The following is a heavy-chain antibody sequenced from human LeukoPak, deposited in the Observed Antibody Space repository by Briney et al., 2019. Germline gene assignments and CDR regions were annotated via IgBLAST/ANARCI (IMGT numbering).Heavy chain of an antibody. CDR2: ISMSTSYI. CDR3: ARGVVIVPAAHTDYYHYGMDV. V-gene: IGHV3-21*01. D-gene: IGHD2-2*01. J-gene: IGHJ6*02. CDR1: GFNFRSYS. Sequence: PGGPLRLSCAASGFNFRSYSMNWVRQTPGKGLEWFSSISMSTSYIYYADSVKGRFIISRDNAQNSLYLQMNSLRAEDTAIYYCARGVVIVPAAHTDYYHYGMDVWGQGTTVTVSS.